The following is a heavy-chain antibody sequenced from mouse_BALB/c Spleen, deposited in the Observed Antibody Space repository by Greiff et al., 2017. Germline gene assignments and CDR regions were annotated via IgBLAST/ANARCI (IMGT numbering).Heavy chain of an antibody. CDR3: TKITTVVATDY. J-gene: IGHJ2*01. CDR1: GYTFTSYW. CDR2: IYPGNSDT. D-gene: IGHD1-1*01. V-gene: IGHV1-5*01. Sequence: EVQLQQSGTVLARPGASVKMSCKASGYTFTSYWMHWVKQRPGQGLEWIGAIYPGNSDTSYNQKFKGKAKLTAVTSTSTAYMELSSLTNEDSAVYYCTKITTVVATDYWGQGTTLTVSS.